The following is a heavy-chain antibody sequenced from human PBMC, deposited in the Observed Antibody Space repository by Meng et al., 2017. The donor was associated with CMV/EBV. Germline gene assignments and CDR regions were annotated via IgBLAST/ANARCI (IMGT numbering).Heavy chain of an antibody. V-gene: IGHV4-61*02. CDR2: IYTSGST. Sequence: QVRAKSSGPGLVQPSQTLALTCTVSGGSISIGSYYWSWIRQPAGKGLEWIGRIYTSGSTNYNPSLKSRVTISVDTSKNQFSLKLSSVTAADTAVYYCAREVVVITPYNWFDPWGQGTLVTVSS. D-gene: IGHD3-22*01. CDR3: AREVVVITPYNWFDP. CDR1: GGSISIGSYY. J-gene: IGHJ5*02.